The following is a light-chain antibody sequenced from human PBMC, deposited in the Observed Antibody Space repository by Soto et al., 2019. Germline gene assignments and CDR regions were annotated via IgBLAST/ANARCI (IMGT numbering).Light chain of an antibody. CDR3: EQYNNWPPWT. V-gene: IGKV3-15*01. CDR2: GAS. J-gene: IGKJ1*01. Sequence: IVMTQSPAILSLSPGERATLSCRASQSVSSNLAWYQQKPGQAPRLLIFGASLRATGIPARFSGSGSGTEFTLTISSLQSEDFAVYYCEQYNNWPPWTFGQGTKVDIK. CDR1: QSVSSN.